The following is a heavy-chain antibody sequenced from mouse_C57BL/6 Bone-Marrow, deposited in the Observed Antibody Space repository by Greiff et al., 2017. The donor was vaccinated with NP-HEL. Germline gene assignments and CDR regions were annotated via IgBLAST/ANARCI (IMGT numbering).Heavy chain of an antibody. J-gene: IGHJ1*03. V-gene: IGHV3-1*01. D-gene: IGHD2-4*01. CDR3: AREGGYDYDVWYFDV. CDR1: GYSITSGYD. CDR2: ISYSGST. Sequence: VQLKESGPGMVKPSQSLSLTCTVTGYSITSGYDWHWIRHFPGNKLEWMGYISYSGSTNYIPSLKSRISITHDTSKNHFFLKLNSVTTEDTATYYCAREGGYDYDVWYFDVWGTGTTVTVSS.